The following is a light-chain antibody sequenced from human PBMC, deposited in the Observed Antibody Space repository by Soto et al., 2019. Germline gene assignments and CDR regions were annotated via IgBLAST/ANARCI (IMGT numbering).Light chain of an antibody. V-gene: IGKV3-11*01. Sequence: EIVLTQSPATLSLFPGERATLSCRASQSVSSLLGWYQQKPGQAPRLLIYDASNRATGIPARFSGSGSGTDFTLTISSLEPEDFAVYYCQQYGSSPWTFGQGTKVEIK. CDR2: DAS. CDR1: QSVSSL. CDR3: QQYGSSPWT. J-gene: IGKJ1*01.